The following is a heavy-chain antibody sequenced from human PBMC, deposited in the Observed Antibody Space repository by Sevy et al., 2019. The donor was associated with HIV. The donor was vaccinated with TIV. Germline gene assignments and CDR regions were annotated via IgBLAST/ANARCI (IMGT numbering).Heavy chain of an antibody. CDR1: GFTFSRYA. D-gene: IGHD2-2*02. V-gene: IGHV3-23*01. J-gene: IGHJ6*02. Sequence: GGSLRLSCAASGFTFSRYAMSWVRQAPGKGLEWVSAITGIGGSTYYGDSVKGRFTVSRDNSKNTLYLQMNGLRAKDTAVYYCAKVGYCSSTTCYSIYYGMDVWGQGTTVTVSS. CDR2: ITGIGGST. CDR3: AKVGYCSSTTCYSIYYGMDV.